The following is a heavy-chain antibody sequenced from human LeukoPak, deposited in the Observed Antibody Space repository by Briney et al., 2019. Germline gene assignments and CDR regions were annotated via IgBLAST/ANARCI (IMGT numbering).Heavy chain of an antibody. J-gene: IGHJ6*02. D-gene: IGHD3-3*01. CDR2: IKQDGSEK. V-gene: IGHV3-7*01. CDR1: GFTFSSYW. CDR3: ARDRTTWGWSGYISDNYYYYYGMDV. Sequence: PGGSLRLSCAASGFTFSSYWMSWVRQAPGKGLEWVANIKQDGSEKYYVDPVKGRFTISRDNAKNSLYLQMNSLRAEDTAVYYCARDRTTWGWSGYISDNYYYYYGMDVWGQGTTVTVSS.